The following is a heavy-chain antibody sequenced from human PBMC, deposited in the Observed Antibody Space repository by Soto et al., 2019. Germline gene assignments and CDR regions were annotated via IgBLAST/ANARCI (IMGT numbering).Heavy chain of an antibody. D-gene: IGHD3-3*01. J-gene: IGHJ4*02. V-gene: IGHV3-23*01. CDR1: GFTFSSYA. CDR3: AKDLGLGDFWSGYPYFDY. Sequence: HPGGSLRLSCAASGFTFSSYAMSWVRQAPGKGLEWVSAISGSGGSTYYADSVKGRFTISRDNSKNTLYLQMNSLRAEDTAVYYCAKDLGLGDFWSGYPYFDYWGQGTLVTVSS. CDR2: ISGSGGST.